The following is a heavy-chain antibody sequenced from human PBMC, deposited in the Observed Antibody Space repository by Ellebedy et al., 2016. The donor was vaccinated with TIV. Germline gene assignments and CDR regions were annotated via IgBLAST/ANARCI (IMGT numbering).Heavy chain of an antibody. CDR3: ARDGLRSYSFDY. Sequence: GGSLRLSXAASGFSVSTYAMNWVRQAPGKGLEWVSYISSSRDYRHYADSVKGRFTISRDNGKNSVYLEMNSLRVEDTAVYYCARDGLRSYSFDYWGQGTLVTVSS. CDR1: GFSVSTYA. J-gene: IGHJ4*02. D-gene: IGHD3-10*01. V-gene: IGHV3-21*06. CDR2: ISSSRDYR.